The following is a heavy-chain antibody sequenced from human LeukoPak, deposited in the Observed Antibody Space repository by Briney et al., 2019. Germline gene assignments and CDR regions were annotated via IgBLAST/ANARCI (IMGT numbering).Heavy chain of an antibody. CDR2: ISSDGSAT. V-gene: IGHV3-74*01. J-gene: IGHJ4*02. CDR1: GFTFTSYW. Sequence: GGSLRLSCTASGFTFTSYWMQWVRQAPGKGLVWASRISSDGSATSYADSVKGRFTISRDNAKNTLYLQMNSLRAEDTAVYFCVRESATGTTADYWGQGTLVTVSS. CDR3: VRESATGTTADY. D-gene: IGHD1-1*01.